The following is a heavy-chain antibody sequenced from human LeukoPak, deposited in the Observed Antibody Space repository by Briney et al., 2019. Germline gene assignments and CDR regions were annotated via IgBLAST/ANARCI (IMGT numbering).Heavy chain of an antibody. Sequence: PSETLSLTCTVSGGSISSSSYYWGWIRQPPGKGLEWIGSIYYSGSTYYNPSLKSRVTISVDTSKNQISLKLSSVTAVDTAVYYCARHQTSRYDFWSGYYYYYGMDVWGQGITVTVSS. CDR3: ARHQTSRYDFWSGYYYYYGMDV. V-gene: IGHV4-39*01. J-gene: IGHJ6*02. CDR1: GGSISSSSYY. CDR2: IYYSGST. D-gene: IGHD3-3*01.